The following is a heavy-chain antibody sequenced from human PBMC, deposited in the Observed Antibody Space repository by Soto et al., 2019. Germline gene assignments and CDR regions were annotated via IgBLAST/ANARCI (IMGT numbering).Heavy chain of an antibody. CDR1: GFTFSNYA. CDR2: ISGRGDTT. V-gene: IGHV3-23*01. CDR3: AKPQYDSSGYPVQFDY. J-gene: IGHJ4*02. D-gene: IGHD3-22*01. Sequence: XVSLRLSCAASGFTFSNYAMSWVRQAPGKGLEWVSGISGRGDTTYYADSVKGRFTISRDNSKNTLYLQMNSLRAEDTAVYYCAKPQYDSSGYPVQFDYWGQGTLVTVSS.